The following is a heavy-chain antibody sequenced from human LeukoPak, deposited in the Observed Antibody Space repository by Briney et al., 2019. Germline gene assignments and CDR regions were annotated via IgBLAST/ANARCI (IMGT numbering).Heavy chain of an antibody. D-gene: IGHD3-3*02. J-gene: IGHJ4*02. CDR1: GFTFSSYA. V-gene: IGHV3-30-3*01. CDR2: ISYDGSNK. CDR3: ARTNIYYFDY. Sequence: GGSLRLSCAASGFTFSSYAMHWVRQAPGKGLEWVAVISYDGSNKYYADSVKGRFTISRDNSKNTLYLQMNSLRAEDTAVYCCARTNIYYFDYWGQGTLVTVSS.